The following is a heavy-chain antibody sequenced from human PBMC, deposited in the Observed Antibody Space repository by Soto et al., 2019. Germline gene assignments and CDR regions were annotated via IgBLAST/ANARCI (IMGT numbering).Heavy chain of an antibody. J-gene: IGHJ5*02. Sequence: ASVKVSCKASGYTFTSYGVSWVRQAPGQGLEWMGWISAFNADTNSAQSLQGRVTLTRDTSTSTAYMELRSLISDDTAVHYCARASRAHGDCAAWGQGTLVTVSS. CDR3: ARASRAHGDCAA. D-gene: IGHD4-17*01. CDR2: ISAFNADT. CDR1: GYTFTSYG. V-gene: IGHV1-18*01.